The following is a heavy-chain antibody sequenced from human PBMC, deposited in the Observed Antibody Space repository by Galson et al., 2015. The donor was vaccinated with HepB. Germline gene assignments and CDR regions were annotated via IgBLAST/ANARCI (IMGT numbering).Heavy chain of an antibody. CDR1: GFTFVDYA. Sequence: SLRLSCAASGFTFVDYAMHWVRQAPGKGLEWVSGISWNSGSIGYADSVKGRFSISRDNAKNSLYLQMNSLRAEDTALYYCAKDIMGARGSYYYCDGMDVWGQGATVTVSS. J-gene: IGHJ6*02. CDR3: AKDIMGARGSYYYCDGMDV. CDR2: ISWNSGSI. V-gene: IGHV3-9*01. D-gene: IGHD1-26*01.